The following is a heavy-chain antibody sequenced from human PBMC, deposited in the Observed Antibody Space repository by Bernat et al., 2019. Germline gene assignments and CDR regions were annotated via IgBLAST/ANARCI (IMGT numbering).Heavy chain of an antibody. CDR3: ASDGALSSGNYYLED. J-gene: IGHJ4*02. V-gene: IGHV3-48*01. CDR2: ITTSTST. CDR1: GFTFSSYI. D-gene: IGHD1-26*01. Sequence: EVRLVESGGGLVPPGGSLRLSCSASGFTFSSYILHWVRQAPGKGLEWVSYITTSTSTPYADAVKGRFTISTDNAKNSLYLQMNSLRTEDTAIYYCASDGALSSGNYYLEDWGQGTQVTVSS.